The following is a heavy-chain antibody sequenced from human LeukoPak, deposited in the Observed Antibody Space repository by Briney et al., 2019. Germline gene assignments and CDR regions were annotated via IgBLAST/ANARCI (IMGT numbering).Heavy chain of an antibody. CDR1: GFTFDDYA. CDR3: AKSYTSMASWGAFDF. Sequence: GGSLRLSCAASGFTFDDYAMHWVRQAPGKGLEWVSGITWNSGNIVYADSVKGRFTISRDNAKNSLYLQMSSLRAEDMALYYCAKSYTSMASWGAFDFWGQGTMVIVSS. J-gene: IGHJ3*01. CDR2: ITWNSGNI. D-gene: IGHD3-16*01. V-gene: IGHV3-9*03.